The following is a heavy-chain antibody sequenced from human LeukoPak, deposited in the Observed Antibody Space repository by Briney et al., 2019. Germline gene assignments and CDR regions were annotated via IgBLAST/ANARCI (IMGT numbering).Heavy chain of an antibody. V-gene: IGHV3-21*01. CDR3: ARFITVIDYTPYYGMDV. CDR1: GFTFSSYS. J-gene: IGHJ6*02. D-gene: IGHD4-11*01. Sequence: PGGSLRLSCAASGFTFSSYSMNWVRQAPGKGLGWVSSISSSSSYIYYADSVKGRFTISRDNAKNSLYLQMNSLRAEDTAVYYCARFITVIDYTPYYGMDVWGQGTTVTVSS. CDR2: ISSSSSYI.